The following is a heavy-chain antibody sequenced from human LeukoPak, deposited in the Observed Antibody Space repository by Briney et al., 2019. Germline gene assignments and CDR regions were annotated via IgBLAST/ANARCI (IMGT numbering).Heavy chain of an antibody. J-gene: IGHJ4*02. CDR1: GFTFSSYA. CDR2: ISSSGSTI. V-gene: IGHV3-48*03. D-gene: IGHD1-26*01. Sequence: PGGSLRLSCAASGFTFSSYAMSWVRQAPGKGLEWVSYISSSGSTIYYADSVKGRFTISRDNAKNSLYLQMNSLRAEDTAVYYCARGRSTWHLDYWGQGTLVTVSS. CDR3: ARGRSTWHLDY.